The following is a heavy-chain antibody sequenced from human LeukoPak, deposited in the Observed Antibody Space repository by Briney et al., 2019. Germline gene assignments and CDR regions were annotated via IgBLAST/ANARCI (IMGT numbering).Heavy chain of an antibody. V-gene: IGHV4-39*01. CDR2: VYYSGNT. D-gene: IGHD3-10*01. J-gene: IGHJ5*02. Sequence: SETLSLTCTVSGGSITSSSYYWGWIRQPPGKGLEWIGSVYYSGNTYYNSSLKSRVTISVDTSKNQFSLKLSSVTAADTAVYYCARHPGRITMVRGVINWFDPWGQGTLVTVSS. CDR1: GGSITSSSYY. CDR3: ARHPGRITMVRGVINWFDP.